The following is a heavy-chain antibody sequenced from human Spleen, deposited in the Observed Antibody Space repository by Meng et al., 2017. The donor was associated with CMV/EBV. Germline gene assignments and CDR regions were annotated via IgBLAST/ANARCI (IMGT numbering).Heavy chain of an antibody. V-gene: IGHV1-8*01. CDR2: MNPNSGNT. D-gene: IGHD2-21*01. J-gene: IGHJ6*02. CDR1: GYTFTSYD. CDR3: ARGPPYYSWGDV. Sequence: ASVKVSCKASGYTFTSYDINWVRQATGQGLEWMRWMNPNSGNTGYAQKFQGRVTMTRNTSISTAYMELSSLRSEDTAVYYCARGPPYYSWGDVWGQGTTVTVSS.